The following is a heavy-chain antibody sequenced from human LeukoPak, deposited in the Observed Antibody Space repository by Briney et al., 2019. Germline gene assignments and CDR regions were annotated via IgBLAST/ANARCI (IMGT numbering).Heavy chain of an antibody. CDR1: GFTFSSYA. CDR3: ARGGGSCSSTSCYFRWFDP. Sequence: GGSLRLSCAASGFTFSSYAMSWVRQAPGKGLEWVSAISGSGGSTYYADSVKGRFTISRDNSKNTLYLQMNSLRAEDTAVYSCARGGGSCSSTSCYFRWFDPWGQGTLVTVSS. D-gene: IGHD2-2*01. J-gene: IGHJ5*02. CDR2: ISGSGGST. V-gene: IGHV3-23*01.